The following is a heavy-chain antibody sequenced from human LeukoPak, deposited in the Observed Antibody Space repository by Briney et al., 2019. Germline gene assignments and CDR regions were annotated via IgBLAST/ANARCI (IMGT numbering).Heavy chain of an antibody. J-gene: IGHJ5*02. CDR3: ARHRGIRWFDP. CDR1: GYSISSGYY. CDR2: IYHSGST. V-gene: IGHV4-38-2*02. Sequence: SETLSLTCTVSGYSISSGYYWGWIRQPPGKGLEWIGSIYHSGSTNYNPSLKSRVTISVDTSKNQFSLKLSSVTAADTAVYYCARHRGIRWFDPWGQGTLVTVSS. D-gene: IGHD2-15*01.